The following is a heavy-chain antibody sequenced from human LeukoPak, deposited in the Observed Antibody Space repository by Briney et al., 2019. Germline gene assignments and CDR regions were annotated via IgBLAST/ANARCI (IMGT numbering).Heavy chain of an antibody. V-gene: IGHV4-59*12. D-gene: IGHD3-9*01. J-gene: IGHJ6*02. CDR2: IYYSGST. CDR1: GGSISSYY. CDR3: AGLTAANYYYYGMDV. Sequence: SETLSLTCTVSGGSISSYYWSWIRHPPGKGLEWIGYIYYSGSTNYNPSPKSRVTISVDTSKNQFSLKLSSVTAADTAVYYCAGLTAANYYYYGMDVWGQGTTVTVPS.